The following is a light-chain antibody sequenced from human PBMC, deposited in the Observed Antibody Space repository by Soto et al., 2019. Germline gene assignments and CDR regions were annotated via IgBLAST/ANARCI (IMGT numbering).Light chain of an antibody. CDR3: SSYTSSNTVI. V-gene: IGLV2-14*01. CDR1: SSDVGGYNY. CDR2: DVS. J-gene: IGLJ2*01. Sequence: QSALTQPASVSGSPGQSITISCTGTSSDVGGYNYVSWYQQHPGKAPKLMTYDVSNRPSGVSNRFSGSKSGNTASLTISGLQAEDEAHYYCSSYTSSNTVIFGGGTKVTVL.